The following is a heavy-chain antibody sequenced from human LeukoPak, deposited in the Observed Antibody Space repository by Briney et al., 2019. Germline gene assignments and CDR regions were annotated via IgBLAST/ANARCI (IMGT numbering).Heavy chain of an antibody. J-gene: IGHJ5*02. V-gene: IGHV1-46*01. Sequence: GASVKVSCKASGYTFTSYYMHWVRQAPGQGLEWMGIINPSGGSTSYAQKFQGRVTMTRDMSTSTVYMELSSLRSEDTAVYYCATNHLGYCSSTSCLGGNWFDPWGQGTLVTVSS. CDR2: INPSGGST. CDR1: GYTFTSYY. CDR3: ATNHLGYCSSTSCLGGNWFDP. D-gene: IGHD2-2*01.